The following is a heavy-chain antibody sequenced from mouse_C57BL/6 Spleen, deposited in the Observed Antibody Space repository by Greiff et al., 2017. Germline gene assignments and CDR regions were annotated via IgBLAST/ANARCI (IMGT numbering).Heavy chain of an antibody. D-gene: IGHD1-1*01. CDR2: IDPSDSYA. V-gene: IGHV1-69*01. CDR1: GYTFTSYW. CDR3: ARNYYGSSYGWYFDV. J-gene: IGHJ1*03. Sequence: QVQLQQPGAELVMPGASVKLSCKASGYTFTSYWMHWVQQRPGQGLEWIGEIDPSDSYANYNQQFKGKSTLTADKSSSTAYMQLSSLASEDSAVYYCARNYYGSSYGWYFDVWGTGTTVTVSS.